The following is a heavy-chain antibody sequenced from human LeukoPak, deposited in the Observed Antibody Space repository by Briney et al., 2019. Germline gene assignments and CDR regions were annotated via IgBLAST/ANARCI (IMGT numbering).Heavy chain of an antibody. J-gene: IGHJ4*02. D-gene: IGHD1-1*01. CDR1: VFIFSSYY. CDR3: ERDMHNWRLGL. Sequence: GGSLRLSCAASVFIFSSYYMAWVRQAPGKGLEWVSGISNGGGGNTYHADSVKGRFSISRADSRNTPYLQMNTLRAEDTAVYYYERDMHNWRLGLWGQGTLVTVSS. CDR2: ISNGGGGNT. V-gene: IGHV3-53*01.